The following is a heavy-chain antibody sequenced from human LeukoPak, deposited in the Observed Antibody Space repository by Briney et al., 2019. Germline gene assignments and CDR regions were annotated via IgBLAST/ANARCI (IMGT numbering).Heavy chain of an antibody. D-gene: IGHD3-22*01. CDR3: ARSWYYDSSGPERGFDI. CDR1: GFTFSRNS. V-gene: IGHV3-21*01. J-gene: IGHJ3*02. Sequence: GGSLRLSCAASGFTFSRNSMNWVRQAPGKGLEWVSSISSRNSYIFYADSVKGRFTVSRDNAKNSLYLQMNSLRVEDTAVYYCARSWYYDSSGPERGFDIWGQGTMVTVSS. CDR2: ISSRNSYI.